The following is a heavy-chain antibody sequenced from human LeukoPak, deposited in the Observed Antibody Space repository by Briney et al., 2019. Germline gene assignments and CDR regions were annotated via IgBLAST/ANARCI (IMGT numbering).Heavy chain of an antibody. Sequence: SQTLSLTCTVSDGSISSGSYYWSWIRQPAGKGLEWIGRIYTSGSTNYNPSLKSLITISVDTTKNQFSLKLSSVTAADTAVYYCARGYYGVLRVYYYYGMDVWGQGTTVTVSS. CDR2: IYTSGST. CDR1: DGSISSGSYY. V-gene: IGHV4-61*02. J-gene: IGHJ6*02. D-gene: IGHD4-17*01. CDR3: ARGYYGVLRVYYYYGMDV.